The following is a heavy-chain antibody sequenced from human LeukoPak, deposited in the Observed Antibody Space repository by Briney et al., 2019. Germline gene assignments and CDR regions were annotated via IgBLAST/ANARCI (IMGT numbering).Heavy chain of an antibody. J-gene: IGHJ6*03. CDR3: ARETVPAAKYYYYYYMDV. CDR2: IWYDGSNK. D-gene: IGHD2-2*01. CDR1: GFTFSSYG. Sequence: GRSLRLSCVASGFTFSSYGMHWVRQAPGKGLEWVAVIWYDGSNKYYADSVKGRFTISRDNSKNTLYLQMNSLRAEDTAVYYCARETVPAAKYYYYYYMDVWGKGTTVTVSS. V-gene: IGHV3-33*01.